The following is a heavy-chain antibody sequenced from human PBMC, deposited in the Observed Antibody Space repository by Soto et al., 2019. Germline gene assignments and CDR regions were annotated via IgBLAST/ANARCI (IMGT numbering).Heavy chain of an antibody. J-gene: IGHJ5*02. CDR2: ISSSSSTI. D-gene: IGHD2-15*01. Sequence: GGSLRLSCAASGFTFSSYSMNWVRQAPGKGLEWVSYISSSSSTIYYADSVKGRFTISRDNAKNSLYLQMNSLRAEDTAVYYCARDSVSLGYCSGCSCYSSRNWFDPWGQGTLVTVSS. V-gene: IGHV3-48*01. CDR3: ARDSVSLGYCSGCSCYSSRNWFDP. CDR1: GFTFSSYS.